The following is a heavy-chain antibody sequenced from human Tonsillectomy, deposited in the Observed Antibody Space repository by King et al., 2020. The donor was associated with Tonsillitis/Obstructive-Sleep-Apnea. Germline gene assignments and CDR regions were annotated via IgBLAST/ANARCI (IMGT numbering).Heavy chain of an antibody. CDR3: ASRGIQVDS. J-gene: IGHJ4*02. CDR1: GFTFSSYI. Sequence: FQLVQSGGDLEQPGGSVRLSCEASGFTFSSYIMNWVRQAPGKGLEWVSFITSCDSTIYYATSVQGRVTISRDNAKNSLYLQMNSLRDEDTAVYYCASRGIQVDSWRQGTLVTVSS. D-gene: IGHD5-18*01. V-gene: IGHV3-48*02. CDR2: ITSCDSTI.